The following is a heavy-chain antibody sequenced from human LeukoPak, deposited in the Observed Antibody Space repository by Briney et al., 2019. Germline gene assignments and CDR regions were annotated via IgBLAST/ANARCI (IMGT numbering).Heavy chain of an antibody. CDR2: IYYDASSQ. CDR1: GFTFRNFG. V-gene: IGHV3-30*12. J-gene: IGHJ4*02. Sequence: GGSLRLSCAAAGFTFRNFGMHWVRQAPGKGLEWVAVIYYDASSQYYLDSVRGRFTISRDNSKNTLYLQMNSLRAEDTAVYYCARDQRLHYFDYWGQGALVTVSS. D-gene: IGHD3-16*01. CDR3: ARDQRLHYFDY.